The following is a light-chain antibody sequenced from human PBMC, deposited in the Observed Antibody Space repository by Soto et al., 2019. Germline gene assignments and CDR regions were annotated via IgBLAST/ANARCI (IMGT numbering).Light chain of an antibody. CDR2: GAS. V-gene: IGKV3-15*01. J-gene: IGKJ5*01. Sequence: EIVMTQSPATLSVSPGERATLSCRARQSVSSNLAWYQQKPGQAPRLLIYGASTRATGIPARFSGSGSGTELTLTISSLHAEDFAVYYCQQYNNWPPIPFGQGTRLAIK. CDR3: QQYNNWPPIP. CDR1: QSVSSN.